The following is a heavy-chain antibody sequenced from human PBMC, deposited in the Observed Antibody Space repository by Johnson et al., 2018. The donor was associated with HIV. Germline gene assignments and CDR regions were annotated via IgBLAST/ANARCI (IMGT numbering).Heavy chain of an antibody. J-gene: IGHJ3*02. CDR3: ARTRQGAVDI. V-gene: IGHV3-66*02. CDR2: IYSGGST. Sequence: VHLVESGGGLVQPGGSLRLSCAASGFTVSSNYMSWVRQAPGKGLEWVSVIYSGGSTYYTDSVKGRFTISRDNSKNTLYLQMNILRAEDTAVYYCARTRQGAVDIWGQGTMVTVSS. CDR1: GFTVSSNY.